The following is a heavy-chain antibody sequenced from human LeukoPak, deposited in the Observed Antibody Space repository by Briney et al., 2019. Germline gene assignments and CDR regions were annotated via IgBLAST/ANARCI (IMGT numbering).Heavy chain of an antibody. CDR3: ASRRGGYGEGELDS. V-gene: IGHV3-66*01. Sequence: GSLRLSCAASGFIASNKYMSWVRQAPGKGLEWVSTIRSDGTTDYADSVKGRFTISRDDSKNTLYLQMNSLRVEDTAVYSCASRRGGYGEGELDSRGQGNLVTVSS. D-gene: IGHD4-17*01. J-gene: IGHJ4*02. CDR2: IRSDGTT. CDR1: GFIASNKY.